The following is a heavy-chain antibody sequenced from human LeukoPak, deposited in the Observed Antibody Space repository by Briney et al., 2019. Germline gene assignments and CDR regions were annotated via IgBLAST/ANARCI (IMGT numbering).Heavy chain of an antibody. V-gene: IGHV5-51*01. CDR2: IYPGDSDT. J-gene: IGHJ4*02. CDR1: GYSFTSYW. Sequence: GESLKISCKGSGYSFTSYWIGWVRQLPGKGLGWMGIIYPGDSDTRYRPSFQGQVTISADKSISTAYLQWSSLKASDTAMYYCASPAGRAYCGSDCSLDYWGQGTLVTVSS. CDR3: ASPAGRAYCGSDCSLDY. D-gene: IGHD2-21*02.